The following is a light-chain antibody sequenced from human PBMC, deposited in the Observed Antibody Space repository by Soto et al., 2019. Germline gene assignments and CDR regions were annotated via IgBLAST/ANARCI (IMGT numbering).Light chain of an antibody. V-gene: IGLV2-8*01. CDR2: EVS. CDR1: SSDVGGYNY. Sequence: QSVLTQPPSASGSPGQSVTISCTGTSSDVGGYNYVSWYQQHPGKAPKLMIYEVSKRPSGVPDRFSGSKTGNTASLTVSGPQAEDEADYYCATWDDSLPAVFGGGTKLTVL. CDR3: ATWDDSLPAV. J-gene: IGLJ2*01.